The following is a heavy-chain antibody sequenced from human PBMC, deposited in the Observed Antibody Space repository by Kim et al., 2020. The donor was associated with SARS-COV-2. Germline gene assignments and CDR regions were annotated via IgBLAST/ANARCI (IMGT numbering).Heavy chain of an antibody. J-gene: IGHJ4*02. CDR3: ARDRPGTTPFDY. V-gene: IGHV6-1*01. D-gene: IGHD1-7*01. Sequence: SAAHVKSRKPINPDTSKNPFSLQLNSVTPEDTAVYYCARDRPGTTPFDYWGQGTLVTVSS.